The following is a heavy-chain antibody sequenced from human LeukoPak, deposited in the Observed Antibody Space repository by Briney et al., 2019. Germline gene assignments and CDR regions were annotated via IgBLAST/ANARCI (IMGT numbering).Heavy chain of an antibody. Sequence: SETLSLTCAVYGGSFSGYYWSWIRQPPGKGLEWIGEINHSGSTNYNPSLKSRVTISVDTSKNQFSLKLSSVTAADTAVYYCARDGVGWFGYYFDYWGQGTLVTVSS. CDR1: GGSFSGYY. CDR2: INHSGST. D-gene: IGHD3-10*01. V-gene: IGHV4-34*01. J-gene: IGHJ4*02. CDR3: ARDGVGWFGYYFDY.